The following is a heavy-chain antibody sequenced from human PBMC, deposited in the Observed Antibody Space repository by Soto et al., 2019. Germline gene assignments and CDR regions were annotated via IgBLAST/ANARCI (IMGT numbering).Heavy chain of an antibody. CDR1: GFTFSSYA. V-gene: IGHV3-30-3*01. D-gene: IGHD6-13*01. J-gene: IGHJ4*02. CDR3: ARSSSWYYFDY. CDR2: ISYDGSNK. Sequence: QVQLVESGGGVVQPGRSLRLSCAASGFTFSSYAMHWVRQAPGKGLEWVAVISYDGSNKYYADSVKGRFTISRDNSKNTLYLQMNSLRAEDTAVYYCARSSSWYYFDYWGQVTLVTVSS.